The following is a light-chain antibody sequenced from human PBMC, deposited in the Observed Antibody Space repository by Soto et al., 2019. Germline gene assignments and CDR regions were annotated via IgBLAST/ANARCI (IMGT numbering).Light chain of an antibody. CDR2: GAS. CDR1: QSVSNSS. J-gene: IGKJ2*01. CDR3: QQYGTSPYT. Sequence: EILLTQSPGTLSLSPGERATLYCRASQSVSNSSFAWYQQKPGQAPRLLIYGASSRATGIPDRFSGSGSGTDFTLTITRLEPEDFAVYYCQQYGTSPYTFGQGTKVDIK. V-gene: IGKV3-20*01.